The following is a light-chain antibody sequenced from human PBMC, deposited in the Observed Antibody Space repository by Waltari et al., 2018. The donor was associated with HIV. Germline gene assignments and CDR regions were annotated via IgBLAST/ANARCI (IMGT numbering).Light chain of an antibody. Sequence: QSALTQPASVSGSLGQSVVISCTGTSNDLGNHNLVSWYQHHPGKVPRIIIYEVTKRPSGVPDRFSGSKSGTSASLAISGLRSEDEADYYCAAWDDSLSGRGVFGGGTKLTVL. CDR1: SNDLGNHNL. J-gene: IGLJ2*01. V-gene: IGLV2-14*02. CDR2: EVT. CDR3: AAWDDSLSGRGV.